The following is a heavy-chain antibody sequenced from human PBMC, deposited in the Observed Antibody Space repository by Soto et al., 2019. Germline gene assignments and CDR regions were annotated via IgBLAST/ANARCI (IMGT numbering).Heavy chain of an antibody. Sequence: QVQLVQSGAEVKKPGASVKISCKASGYTFTNNYIHWVRQAAGQGLEWMGIINPGTGSTSFAQKLQGRVTVPRDTSTNSVYMELSSLRSDDTAVYYCALWRGSINSSGRTFWSGPLDVCGQGTLVAVSS. CDR2: INPGTGST. V-gene: IGHV1-46*04. CDR1: GYTFTNNY. J-gene: IGHJ4*02. D-gene: IGHD3-3*01. CDR3: ALWRGSINSSGRTFWSGPLDV.